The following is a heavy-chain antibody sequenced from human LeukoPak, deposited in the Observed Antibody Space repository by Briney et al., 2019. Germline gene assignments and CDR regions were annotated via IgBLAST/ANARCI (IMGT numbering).Heavy chain of an antibody. J-gene: IGHJ4*02. CDR3: ARIGYSSWIDY. V-gene: IGHV4-39*01. CDR2: IYYSGST. Sequence: SETLSLTCTVSGGSISSSSYYWGWIRQPPGKGLEWIGYIYYSGSTYYSPSLKSRVTISVDTSKNEFSLKLNSVTAADTAVYFCARIGYSSWIDYWGQGTLVTVSS. D-gene: IGHD6-6*01. CDR1: GGSISSSSYY.